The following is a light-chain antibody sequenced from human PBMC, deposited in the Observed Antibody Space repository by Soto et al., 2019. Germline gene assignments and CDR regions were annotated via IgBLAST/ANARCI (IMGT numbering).Light chain of an antibody. V-gene: IGKV3-11*01. J-gene: IGKJ4*01. CDR2: DAS. CDR1: QSVSIY. CDR3: QQCVYWFT. Sequence: EIVLTQSPGTLHLSTGDRATLACRASQSVSIYFAWSQQRPGQAPTLLIYDASNRVTGILAGFSGSWSGTDVSLILIIVEADVYAGYYCQQCVYWFTFGGGTKLEFK.